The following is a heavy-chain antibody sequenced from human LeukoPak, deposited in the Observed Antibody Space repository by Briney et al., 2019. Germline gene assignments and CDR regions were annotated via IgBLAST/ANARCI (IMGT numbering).Heavy chain of an antibody. D-gene: IGHD1-26*01. J-gene: IGHJ4*02. CDR1: GFTFSSYS. Sequence: GGSLRLSCAAYGFTFSSYSMNWVRQAPGKGLEWVSSISSSSSYIYYADSVKGRFTISRDNAKNSLYLQMNSLRAEDTAVYYCAREPPVMGATRGGYWGQGTLVTVSS. CDR3: AREPPVMGATRGGY. CDR2: ISSSSSYI. V-gene: IGHV3-21*01.